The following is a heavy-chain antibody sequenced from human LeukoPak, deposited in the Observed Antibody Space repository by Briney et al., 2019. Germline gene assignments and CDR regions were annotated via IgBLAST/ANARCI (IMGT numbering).Heavy chain of an antibody. D-gene: IGHD3-22*01. CDR3: ARELTYYYDSSGYYSPYFDY. CDR2: IWYDGNNK. CDR1: GFTFSSYG. V-gene: IGHV3-33*01. J-gene: IGHJ4*02. Sequence: SGGSLRLSCAASGFTFSSYGMHWVRQAPGKGLEWVAVIWYDGNNKYYADSVKGRFTISRDNSKNTLYLQMNSLRAEDTAVYYCARELTYYYDSSGYYSPYFDYWGQGTLVTVSS.